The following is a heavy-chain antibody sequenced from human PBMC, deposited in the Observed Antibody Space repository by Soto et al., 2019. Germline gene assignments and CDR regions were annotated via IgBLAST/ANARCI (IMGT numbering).Heavy chain of an antibody. CDR1: GGTFSSYA. J-gene: IGHJ4*02. Sequence: GASVKVSCKASGGTFSSYAISWVRQAPGQGLEWMGGIIPIFGTANYAQKFQGRVTITADESTSTAYMELSSLRSEDTAVYYCATFPPTTTVTTLSGRFREYYFDYWGQGTLVTVSS. V-gene: IGHV1-69*13. CDR2: IIPIFGTA. D-gene: IGHD4-17*01. CDR3: ATFPPTTTVTTLSGRFREYYFDY.